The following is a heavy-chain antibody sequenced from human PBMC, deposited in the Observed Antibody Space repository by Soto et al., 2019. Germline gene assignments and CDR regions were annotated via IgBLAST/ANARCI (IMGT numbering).Heavy chain of an antibody. D-gene: IGHD5-12*01. CDR3: ARLPSSYEYKNYYYYMDV. CDR1: GYSFTSYW. CDR2: IYPGDSDT. J-gene: IGHJ6*03. V-gene: IGHV5-51*01. Sequence: GESLKISCKGSGYSFTSYWIGWVRQMPGKGLEWRGIIYPGDSDTRDSPSFQGQVTISADKSISTAYLQWSSLKASDTAMYYCARLPSSYEYKNYYYYMDVWGKGTTVTVSS.